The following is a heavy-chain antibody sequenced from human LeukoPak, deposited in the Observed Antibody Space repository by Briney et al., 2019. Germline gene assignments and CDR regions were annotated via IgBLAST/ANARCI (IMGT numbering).Heavy chain of an antibody. Sequence: VKPSETLSLTCTVSGDSVSGISFYWSWIRQPPGKGLQYIGYIQYSGSTNYNPSLKSRVTISVDTSKNQFSLKLSSVTAADTAVCYCARYYDSSGYWSTPHFDYWGQGTLVTVSS. V-gene: IGHV4-61*01. CDR2: IQYSGST. D-gene: IGHD3-22*01. CDR1: GDSVSGISFY. CDR3: ARYYDSSGYWSTPHFDY. J-gene: IGHJ4*02.